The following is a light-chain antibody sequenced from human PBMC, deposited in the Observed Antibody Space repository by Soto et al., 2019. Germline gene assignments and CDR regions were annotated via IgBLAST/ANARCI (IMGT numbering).Light chain of an antibody. CDR2: AAS. CDR1: QGIKND. V-gene: IGKV1-6*01. J-gene: IGKJ3*01. Sequence: AIQMTQSPSSLSASVGDRVTITCRASQGIKNDLGWYQQKPGKAPKLLIYAASSLHSGVPSRFSGSGSGTDFSLTISSLHPEDFAIYYCLQDYDYPLTFGPGTRVDFK. CDR3: LQDYDYPLT.